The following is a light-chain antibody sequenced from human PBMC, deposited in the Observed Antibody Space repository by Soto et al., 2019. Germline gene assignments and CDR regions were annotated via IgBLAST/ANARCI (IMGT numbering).Light chain of an antibody. CDR2: GNS. J-gene: IGLJ1*01. Sequence: QYVLTQPPSVSGAPGQRVTISCTGSSSNIGAGYDVHWYQHLPGTAPKLLIYGNSNRPSGVPDRFSGSKSGTSASLAITGLQAEDEGDYYCQSYDSSLSDTYVFGTGTKLTVL. CDR3: QSYDSSLSDTYV. CDR1: SSNIGAGYD. V-gene: IGLV1-40*01.